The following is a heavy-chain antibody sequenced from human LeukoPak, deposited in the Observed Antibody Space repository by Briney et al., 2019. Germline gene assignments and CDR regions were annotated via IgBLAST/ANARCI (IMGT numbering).Heavy chain of an antibody. D-gene: IGHD6-13*01. CDR3: ATPSSSLTGGTGRGSYYYYYMDV. V-gene: IGHV1-2*02. J-gene: IGHJ6*03. CDR2: INPNSGGT. Sequence: GASVKVSCKASGYTFTGYYMHWVRQAPGQGLEWMGWINPNSGGTNYAQKFQGRVTMTRDTSISTAYMELSRLRSDDTAVYYCATPSSSLTGGTGRGSYYYYYMDVWGKGTTVTVSS. CDR1: GYTFTGYY.